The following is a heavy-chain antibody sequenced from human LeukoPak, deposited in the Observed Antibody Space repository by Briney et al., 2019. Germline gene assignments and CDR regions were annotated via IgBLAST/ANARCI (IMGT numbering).Heavy chain of an antibody. J-gene: IGHJ4*02. V-gene: IGHV3-21*01. CDR2: TSSSSSYI. D-gene: IGHD2-8*02. CDR3: ARLVVAGVASIDY. CDR1: GFTFSSYS. Sequence: GGSLRLSCAASGFTFSSYSMNWVRQAPGKGLEWVSSTSSSSSYIYYADSVRGRFTISRDNAKNSLYLQMNSLRAEDTAVYYCARLVVAGVASIDYWGQGTLVTVSS.